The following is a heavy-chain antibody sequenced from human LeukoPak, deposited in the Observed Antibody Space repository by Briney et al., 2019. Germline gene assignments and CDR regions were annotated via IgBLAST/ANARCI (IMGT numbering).Heavy chain of an antibody. CDR2: INPNSGGT. V-gene: IGHV1-2*02. J-gene: IGHJ4*02. CDR3: ASVYYYDSSGTFYFDY. D-gene: IGHD3-22*01. CDR1: GYTFTGYY. Sequence: VASVKVSCKASGYTFTGYYMHWVRQAPGQGLEWMGWINPNSGGTNYAQKFQGRVTMTRDTSISTAYMELSRLRSDDTAVYYCASVYYYDSSGTFYFDYWGQGTLVTVSS.